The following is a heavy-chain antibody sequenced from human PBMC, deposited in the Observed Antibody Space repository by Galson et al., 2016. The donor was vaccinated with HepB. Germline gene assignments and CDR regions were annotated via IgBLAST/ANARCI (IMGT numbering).Heavy chain of an antibody. V-gene: IGHV3-11*01. J-gene: IGHJ4*02. CDR3: ARDAPQDGYFHD. Sequence: SLRLSCAASGFTFRDYSMSWVRQAPGKGLEWISYISSSGSIIYYADSVRGRFTISRDNAESSLYLQMNSLRAEDTAIYYCARDAPQDGYFHDWGQGTRVTVSS. CDR1: GFTFRDYS. CDR2: ISSSGSII. D-gene: IGHD5-24*01.